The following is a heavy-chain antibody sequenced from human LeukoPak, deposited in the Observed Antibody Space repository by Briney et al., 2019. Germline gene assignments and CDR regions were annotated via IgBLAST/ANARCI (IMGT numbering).Heavy chain of an antibody. CDR1: VGSLSSGDYY. V-gene: IGHV4-30-4*01. J-gene: IGHJ6*04. CDR2: IFFSGRT. Sequence: SQTLSLTCTVSVGSLSSGDYYWSWIRQPPGKGLEWIGYIFFSGRTYYNPSLKSRVTISVDTSKNQCSLKLSSVTAADTAVYYCARAPYYYGMDVWGKGTTVTVSS. CDR3: ARAPYYYGMDV.